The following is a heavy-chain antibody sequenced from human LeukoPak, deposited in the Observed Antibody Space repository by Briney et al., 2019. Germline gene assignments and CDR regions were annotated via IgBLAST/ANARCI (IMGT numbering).Heavy chain of an antibody. Sequence: AASVKVSCKASGYTFTGYYMHWVRQAPGQGLEWMGRINPNSGGTNYAQKFQGRVTMTRDTSISTAYMELSRLRSDDTAVYYCARVTWDSSSSRYYFDYWGQGTLVTVSS. CDR2: INPNSGGT. CDR1: GYTFTGYY. D-gene: IGHD6-6*01. J-gene: IGHJ4*02. CDR3: ARVTWDSSSSRYYFDY. V-gene: IGHV1-2*06.